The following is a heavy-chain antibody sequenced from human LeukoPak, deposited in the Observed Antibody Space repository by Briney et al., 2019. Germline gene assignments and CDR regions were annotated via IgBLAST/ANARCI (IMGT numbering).Heavy chain of an antibody. D-gene: IGHD3-10*01. V-gene: IGHV1-46*01. Sequence: ASVKVSCKASGYTFTSYYMHWVRQAPGQGLEWMGIINPSGGSTSYAQKFQGRVTMTRDMSTSTAYMELRSLRSDDTAVYYCARGDYYGSGSYYSIDYWGQGTLVTVSS. CDR3: ARGDYYGSGSYYSIDY. J-gene: IGHJ4*02. CDR1: GYTFTSYY. CDR2: INPSGGST.